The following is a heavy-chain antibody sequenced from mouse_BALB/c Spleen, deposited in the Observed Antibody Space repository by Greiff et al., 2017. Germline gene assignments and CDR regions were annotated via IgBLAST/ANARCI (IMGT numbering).Heavy chain of an antibody. D-gene: IGHD1-1*01. CDR3: ARRPITTVVAGTPYFDD. Sequence: VQLQQPGAELVKPGASVKLSCKASGYTFTSYWMHWVKQRPGQGLEWIGEINPSNGRTNYNEKFKSKATLTVDKSSSTAYMQLSSLTSEDSAVYYCARRPITTVVAGTPYFDDWGQGTTLTVSS. V-gene: IGHV1S81*02. CDR1: GYTFTSYW. CDR2: INPSNGRT. J-gene: IGHJ2*01.